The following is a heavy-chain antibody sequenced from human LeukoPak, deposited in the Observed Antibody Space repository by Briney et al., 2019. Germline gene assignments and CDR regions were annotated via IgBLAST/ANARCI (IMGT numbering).Heavy chain of an antibody. Sequence: GGSLRLSCAASGFTFSSYWMSWVRQAPGKGLEWVANIKQDGSEKYYVDSVKGRFTISRDNAKNSLYLQMNSLGAEDTAVYYCARTRTSIAEAGWDYWGQGTLVTVSS. J-gene: IGHJ4*02. CDR2: IKQDGSEK. CDR3: ARTRTSIAEAGWDY. D-gene: IGHD6-13*01. CDR1: GFTFSSYW. V-gene: IGHV3-7*01.